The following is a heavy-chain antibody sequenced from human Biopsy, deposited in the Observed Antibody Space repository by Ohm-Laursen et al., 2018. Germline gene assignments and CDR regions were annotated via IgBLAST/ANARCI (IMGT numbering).Heavy chain of an antibody. V-gene: IGHV4-31*01. D-gene: IGHD4-23*01. J-gene: IGHJ2*01. Sequence: SQTLSLTWTVSGGSVSSGGFYWSWIRQHPGKGLEWIGYIYYSGTTYYNPSLKSLVTISVDTSKNQLSLKLNSVTAADTAVYYCARRPYGGTRYWYFDLWGRGTLVTVSS. CDR1: GGSVSSGGFY. CDR3: ARRPYGGTRYWYFDL. CDR2: IYYSGTT.